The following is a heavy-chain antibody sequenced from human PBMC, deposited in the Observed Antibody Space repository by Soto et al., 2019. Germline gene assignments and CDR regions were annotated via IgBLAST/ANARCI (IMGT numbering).Heavy chain of an antibody. J-gene: IGHJ4*02. CDR1: GFRFSRYF. CDR3: ARGYVKDF. V-gene: IGHV3-7*01. CDR2: IKADGSET. D-gene: IGHD3-16*01. Sequence: PGGSLRLSCVASGFRFSRYFMSWVRRGPGKGPEWVATIKADGSETGYVGSVRGRFTIYRDNARSSLYLQMNSLRAEDTGVYYCARGYVKDFGGQGTVVPVSS.